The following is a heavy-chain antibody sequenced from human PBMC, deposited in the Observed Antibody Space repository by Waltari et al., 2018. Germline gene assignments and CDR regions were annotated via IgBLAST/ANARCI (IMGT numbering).Heavy chain of an antibody. CDR1: GGSFSSYA. CDR3: ARERDSSGPIDY. J-gene: IGHJ4*02. V-gene: IGHV1-69*01. Sequence: QVQLVQSGAEVKKPGSSVTVSCKASGGSFSSYAISRVRQAPGQGLEWMGGIIPIFGTANYAQKFQGRVTITADESTSTAYMELSSLRSEDTAVYYCARERDSSGPIDYWGQGTLVTVSS. CDR2: IIPIFGTA. D-gene: IGHD6-19*01.